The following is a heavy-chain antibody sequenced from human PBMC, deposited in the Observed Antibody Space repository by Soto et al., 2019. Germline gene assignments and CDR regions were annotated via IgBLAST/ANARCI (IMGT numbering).Heavy chain of an antibody. Sequence: PSETLSLTCTVSGGSISSGDYYWSWIRQPPGKGLEWIGYIYYSGSTYYNPSLKSRVTISVDTSKNQFSLKLSSVTAADTAVYYCARNGDWANYYYGMDVWGQGTTVTVSS. J-gene: IGHJ6*02. CDR2: IYYSGST. V-gene: IGHV4-30-4*01. CDR3: ARNGDWANYYYGMDV. D-gene: IGHD4-17*01. CDR1: GGSISSGDYY.